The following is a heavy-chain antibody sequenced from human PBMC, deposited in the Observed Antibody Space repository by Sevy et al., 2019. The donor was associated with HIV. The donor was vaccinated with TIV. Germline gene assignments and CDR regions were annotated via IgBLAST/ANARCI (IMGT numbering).Heavy chain of an antibody. CDR3: ARDGRDIVVVPAAIWGYYYYYGMDV. V-gene: IGHV1-18*01. CDR1: GYTFTSYG. Sequence: ASVKVSCKASGYTFTSYGISWVRQAPGQGLEWMGWISAYNGNTNYAQKLQGRVTMTTDTSTSTAYMELRSLRSDDTAGYYCARDGRDIVVVPAAIWGYYYYYGMDVWGQGTTVTVSS. D-gene: IGHD2-2*02. J-gene: IGHJ6*02. CDR2: ISAYNGNT.